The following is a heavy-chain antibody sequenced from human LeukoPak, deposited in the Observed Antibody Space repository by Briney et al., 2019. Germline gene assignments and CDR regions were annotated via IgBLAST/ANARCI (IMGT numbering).Heavy chain of an antibody. CDR1: GFTSSDHY. V-gene: IGHV3-72*01. CDR3: TRGRSGTYRRFDP. Sequence: GGSLRLSCAASGFTSSDHYMDWVRQAPGKGLEWVGRIRDKANSYTTEYAASVKGRFTISRDDSKNSLYLQMSSLKTEDTAVYYCTRGRSGTYRRFDPWGQGTLVTVSS. J-gene: IGHJ5*02. CDR2: IRDKANSYTT. D-gene: IGHD1-26*01.